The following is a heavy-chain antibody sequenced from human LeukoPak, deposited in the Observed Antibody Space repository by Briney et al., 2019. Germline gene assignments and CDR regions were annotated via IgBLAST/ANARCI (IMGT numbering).Heavy chain of an antibody. J-gene: IGHJ6*02. CDR3: ARRYCSSTSCYGPYYGMDV. V-gene: IGHV1-69*13. CDR2: IIPIFGTA. D-gene: IGHD2-2*01. CDR1: GGTFSSYA. Sequence: SVKVSCKASGGTFSSYAISWVRQAPGQGLEWMGGIIPIFGTANYAQKFQGRVTITADESTSTAYMELSSLRSEDTAVYYCARRYCSSTSCYGPYYGMDVWGQGTTATVSS.